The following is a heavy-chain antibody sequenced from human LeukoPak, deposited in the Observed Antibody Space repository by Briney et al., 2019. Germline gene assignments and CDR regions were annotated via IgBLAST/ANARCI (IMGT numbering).Heavy chain of an antibody. Sequence: ASVKVSCKASGYTFTGYYMHWVRQAPGQGLEWMGWINPNSGGTNYAQKFQGRVTMTRDTSISTAYMELSRLRSDDTAVYYCARDEVWEYQLPEYYFDYWGQGTLVTVSS. CDR1: GYTFTGYY. J-gene: IGHJ4*02. V-gene: IGHV1-2*02. CDR3: ARDEVWEYQLPEYYFDY. D-gene: IGHD2-2*01. CDR2: INPNSGGT.